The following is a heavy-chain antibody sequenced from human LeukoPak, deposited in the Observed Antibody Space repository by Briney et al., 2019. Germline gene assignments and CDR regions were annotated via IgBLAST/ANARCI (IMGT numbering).Heavy chain of an antibody. CDR3: ARLSDY. J-gene: IGHJ4*02. V-gene: IGHV5-51*01. CDR2: IFPADSDT. Sequence: GESLKISCKGSGYSFSNYWVGWVRQMPGKGLEWMGIIFPADSDTRYSPSFQGQVTISADKSISTAYLQWSGLKASDTAMYYCARLSDYWGQGTLVTVSS. CDR1: GYSFSNYW.